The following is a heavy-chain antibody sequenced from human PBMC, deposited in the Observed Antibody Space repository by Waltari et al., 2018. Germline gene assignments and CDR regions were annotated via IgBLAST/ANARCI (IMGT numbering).Heavy chain of an antibody. V-gene: IGHV1-2*02. Sequence: QVQLVQSGAEVKKPGASVKVSCKASGYTFTGYYMHWVRQAPGQGLEWMGWINPNSGGTNYAQKLQGRVTMTRDTSISTAYMELSRLRSDDTAVYYCARAGYYYGSGSYPDAFDIWGQGTMVTVSS. J-gene: IGHJ3*02. CDR3: ARAGYYYGSGSYPDAFDI. CDR2: INPNSGGT. CDR1: GYTFTGYY. D-gene: IGHD3-10*01.